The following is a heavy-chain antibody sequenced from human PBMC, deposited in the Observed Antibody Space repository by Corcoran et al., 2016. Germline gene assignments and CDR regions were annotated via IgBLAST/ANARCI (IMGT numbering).Heavy chain of an antibody. D-gene: IGHD2-15*01. J-gene: IGHJ4*02. CDR3: ARVAVVAGKNNHFDH. Sequence: EVQLVQSGAEVKKPGESLKISCQASGYTFTTYWVGWVRQMPGKGLEWMGIIYPGDSDARYSLSFQGQVTISADKSINTAYVHWSSLKASDTAIYYCARVAVVAGKNNHFDHWGQGTVVTGSS. CDR1: GYTFTTYW. V-gene: IGHV5-51*01. CDR2: IYPGDSDA.